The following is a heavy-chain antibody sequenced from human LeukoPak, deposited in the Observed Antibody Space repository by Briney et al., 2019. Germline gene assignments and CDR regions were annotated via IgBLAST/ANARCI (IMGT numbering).Heavy chain of an antibody. CDR1: GGSISSYY. CDR3: ARSDYYDSSGYYSTFDY. D-gene: IGHD3-22*01. CDR2: IYYSGST. Sequence: SETLSLTCTVSGGSISSYYWSWIRQPPGKGLEWIGYIYYSGSTNYNPSLKSRVTISVDTSKNQFSLKLSSVIAADTAVYYCARSDYYDSSGYYSTFDYWGQGTLVTVSS. J-gene: IGHJ4*02. V-gene: IGHV4-59*12.